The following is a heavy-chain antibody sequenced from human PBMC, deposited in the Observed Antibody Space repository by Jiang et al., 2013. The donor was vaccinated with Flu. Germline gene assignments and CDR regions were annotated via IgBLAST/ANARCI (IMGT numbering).Heavy chain of an antibody. CDR3: TRAISQGTYYYGSGSLDAFDI. D-gene: IGHD3-10*01. CDR2: GGTR. J-gene: IGHJ3*02. V-gene: IGHV3-49*02. Sequence: GGTREYAASVKGSFTISRDDSKSIAYLQMNSLKTEDTAVYFCTRAISQGTYYYGSGSLDAFDIWGQGTMVTVSS.